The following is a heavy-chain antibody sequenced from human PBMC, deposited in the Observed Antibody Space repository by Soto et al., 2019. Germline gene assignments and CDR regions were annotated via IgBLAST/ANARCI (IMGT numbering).Heavy chain of an antibody. J-gene: IGHJ6*02. CDR3: ASAKGTGYCSGGSCPWGGMDV. CDR2: IIPIFGTA. CDR1: GGTFSSYA. V-gene: IGHV1-69*12. Sequence: QVQLVQSGAEVKKPGSSVKVSCKASGGTFSSYAISWVRQAPGQGLEWMGGIIPIFGTANYAQKFQGRVTITADESTCTAYMELSSLRSEDTAVYYCASAKGTGYCSGGSCPWGGMDVWGQGTTVTVSS. D-gene: IGHD2-15*01.